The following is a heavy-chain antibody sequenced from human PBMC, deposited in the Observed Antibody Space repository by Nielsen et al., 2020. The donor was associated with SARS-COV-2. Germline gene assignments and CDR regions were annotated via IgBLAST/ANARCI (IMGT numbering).Heavy chain of an antibody. Sequence: GESLKISCAASGFTFSSYGMHWVRQAPGKGLEWVAVISYDGSNKYYADSVKGRFTISRDNSKNTLYLQMNSLRAEDTAVYYCARVVGFFQRGRHYYYYYGMDVWGQGTTVTVSS. D-gene: IGHD3-10*01. CDR2: ISYDGSNK. V-gene: IGHV3-30*03. CDR1: GFTFSSYG. CDR3: ARVVGFFQRGRHYYYYYGMDV. J-gene: IGHJ6*02.